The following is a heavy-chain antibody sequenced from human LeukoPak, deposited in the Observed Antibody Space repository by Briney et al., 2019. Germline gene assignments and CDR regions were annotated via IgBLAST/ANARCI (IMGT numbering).Heavy chain of an antibody. CDR2: IKQDGSEK. V-gene: IGHV3-7*04. CDR3: ARAWYSSNWLSRFDP. D-gene: IGHD6-13*01. Sequence: GGSLRLSCEASGFTFSSYWMSWVRQAPGKGLEWVANIKQDGSEKYYVDSVKGRFTISRDNAKNSLYLQMNSLRAEDTAVYYCARAWYSSNWLSRFDPWGQGTLVTVSS. J-gene: IGHJ5*02. CDR1: GFTFSSYW.